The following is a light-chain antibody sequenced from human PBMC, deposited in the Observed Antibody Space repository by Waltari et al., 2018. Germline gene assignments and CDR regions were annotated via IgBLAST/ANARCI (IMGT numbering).Light chain of an antibody. CDR3: QQYGSSLYT. CDR1: QSVSSSY. CDR2: GAS. V-gene: IGKV3-20*01. J-gene: IGKJ2*01. Sequence: EIVLTQSPGTLSLSPGERATLSCRSSQSVSSSYLAWYQQKPGQAPRLLIYGASSRATGIPDRFSGSWSGTDFTLTISRLEPEDFAVYYCQQYGSSLYTFGQWTKLEIK.